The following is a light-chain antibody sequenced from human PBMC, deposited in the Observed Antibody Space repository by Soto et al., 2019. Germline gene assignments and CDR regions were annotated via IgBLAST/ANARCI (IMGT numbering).Light chain of an antibody. CDR2: LDRSGGF. J-gene: IGLJ2*01. CDR1: SGHSTYI. CDR3: ETWDSYTRPV. V-gene: IGLV4-60*02. Sequence: QLVLTQSSSASASLGSSVKLTCTLSSGHSTYIIAWHQQQPGKAPRYLMRLDRSGGFNKGSGVPDRFSGSSSGADRYLIISNLQFEDEADYYCETWDSYTRPVFGGGTKLTVL.